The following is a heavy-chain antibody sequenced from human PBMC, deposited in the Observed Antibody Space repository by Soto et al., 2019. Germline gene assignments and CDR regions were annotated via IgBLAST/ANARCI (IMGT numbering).Heavy chain of an antibody. CDR1: GFTFSGYA. D-gene: IGHD6-19*01. J-gene: IGHJ4*02. V-gene: IGHV3-23*01. CDR3: AKRVLYSSAWYHFDY. Sequence: GGSLRLSCAASGFTFSGYAMSWVRQAPGKGLEWVSTISGSGDTTYYADSVKGRFTISRDNSKNTLYLQMNSLRAEDTAVYYCAKRVLYSSAWYHFDYWGQGTLVTVSS. CDR2: ISGSGDTT.